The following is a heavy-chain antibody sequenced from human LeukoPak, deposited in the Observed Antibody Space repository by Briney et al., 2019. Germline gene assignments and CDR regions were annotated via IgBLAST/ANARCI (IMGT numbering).Heavy chain of an antibody. J-gene: IGHJ4*02. V-gene: IGHV1-8*01. CDR2: MSTSSGNT. Sequence: ASAKVSCKASGYTFTNYDINWVRQATGQGLEWMGWMSTSSGNTGYAQKFQGRLTMTRDTSITTVYMELSSLRSDDTAVYYCARVAGSIDYWGQGTLVTVSS. CDR1: GYTFTNYD. D-gene: IGHD1-26*01. CDR3: ARVAGSIDY.